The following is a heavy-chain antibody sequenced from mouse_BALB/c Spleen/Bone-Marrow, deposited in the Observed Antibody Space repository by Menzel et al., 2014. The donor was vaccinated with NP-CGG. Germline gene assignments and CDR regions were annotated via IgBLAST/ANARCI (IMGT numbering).Heavy chain of an antibody. CDR3: ARDQTGFYAMDY. J-gene: IGHJ4*01. CDR1: GFSLTGYG. CDR2: IWGDGST. D-gene: IGHD4-1*01. Sequence: QVQLKHSGPDLMAPSPSLSITCTVSGFSLTGYGVNWVRQPPGKGLEWLGMIWGDGSTDYNSALKSRLSISKDNSKSQVFLKMNSLQTDDSARYYCARDQTGFYAMDYWGEGASVTISS. V-gene: IGHV2-6-7*01.